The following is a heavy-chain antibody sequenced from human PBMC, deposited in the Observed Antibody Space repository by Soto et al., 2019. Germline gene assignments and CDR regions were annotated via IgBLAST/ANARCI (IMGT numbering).Heavy chain of an antibody. V-gene: IGHV4-31*03. Sequence: QVQLQESGPGLVKPSQTLSLTCTVSAGSISSGGYYWNWIRQHPGKGLEWIGYIYYSGHTYYNPALKSRVSISVDTSKNQFSLKLNSVTAAETAVYYCARSVFPGVQGTLVTVSS. CDR2: IYYSGHT. J-gene: IGHJ5*02. CDR1: AGSISSGGYY. CDR3: ARSVFP.